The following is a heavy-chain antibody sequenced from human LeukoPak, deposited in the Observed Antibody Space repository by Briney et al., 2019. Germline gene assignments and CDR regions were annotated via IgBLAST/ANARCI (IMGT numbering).Heavy chain of an antibody. CDR2: IIPIFGTA. Sequence: GSSVKVSCKASGGTFSSYAISWVRQAPGQGLEWMGRIIPIFGTANYAQKFQGRVTITTDESTSTAYMELSSLRSEDTAVYYCARAWLELRQGDAFDIWGQGTMVTVSS. V-gene: IGHV1-69*05. CDR1: GGTFSSYA. J-gene: IGHJ3*02. CDR3: ARAWLELRQGDAFDI. D-gene: IGHD1-7*01.